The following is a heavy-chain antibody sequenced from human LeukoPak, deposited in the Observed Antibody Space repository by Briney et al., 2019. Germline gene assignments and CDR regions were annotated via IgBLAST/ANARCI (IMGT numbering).Heavy chain of an antibody. D-gene: IGHD3-9*01. V-gene: IGHV1-2*02. CDR2: INPNSGGT. CDR1: GYTFTGYY. Sequence: GASVKVSCKASGYTFTGYYMHWVRQAPGQGLEWMGWINPNSGGTNYAQKFQGRVTMTRDTSISTAYMELSRLRSDGTAVYYCARDSSFLLSVHLTGYYDGYYFDYWGQGTLVTVSS. CDR3: ARDSSFLLSVHLTGYYDGYYFDY. J-gene: IGHJ4*02.